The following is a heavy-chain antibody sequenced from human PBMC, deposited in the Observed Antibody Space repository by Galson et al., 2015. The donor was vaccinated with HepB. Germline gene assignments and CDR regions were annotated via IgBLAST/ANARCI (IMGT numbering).Heavy chain of an antibody. D-gene: IGHD3-3*01. Sequence: SLRLSCAASGFTFSSYAMHWVRQAPGKGLEWVAVISYDGSNKYYADSVKGRFTISRDNSKNTLYLQMNSLRAEDTAVYYCARDGAYYDFWSVYSEGGAMDVWGQGTTVTVSS. CDR2: ISYDGSNK. CDR3: ARDGAYYDFWSVYSEGGAMDV. V-gene: IGHV3-30-3*01. CDR1: GFTFSSYA. J-gene: IGHJ6*02.